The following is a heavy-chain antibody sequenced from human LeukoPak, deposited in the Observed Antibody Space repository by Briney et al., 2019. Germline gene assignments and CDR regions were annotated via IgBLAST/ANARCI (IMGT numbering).Heavy chain of an antibody. CDR1: GFTFSSYW. J-gene: IGHJ4*02. D-gene: IGHD6-19*01. CDR3: AREVAGTWFDY. V-gene: IGHV3-74*01. CDR2: INSDGSST. Sequence: GGSLRLSCAASGFTFSSYWMHWDRQAPGKGLVWVSRINSDGSSTSYADSVKGRFTISRDNAKNTLYLQMNRLRAEDTAVYYCAREVAGTWFDYWGQGTLVTVSS.